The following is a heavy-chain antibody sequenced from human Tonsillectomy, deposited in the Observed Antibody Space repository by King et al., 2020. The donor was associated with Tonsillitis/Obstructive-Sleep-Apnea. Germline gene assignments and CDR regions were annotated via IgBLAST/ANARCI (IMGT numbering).Heavy chain of an antibody. D-gene: IGHD3-3*02. CDR2: ISGSGGST. CDR3: AKDLSLLSIGFSGFDY. Sequence: EVQLVESGGGLVQPGGSLRLSCAAAGVTFSSYAMSWVRQAPGKGLEWVSAISGSGGSTYYADSVKGRFTISRDNSKNTLYLQMNSLRAEDTAVYYCAKDLSLLSIGFSGFDYWGQGTLVTVSS. J-gene: IGHJ4*02. CDR1: GVTFSSYA. V-gene: IGHV3-23*04.